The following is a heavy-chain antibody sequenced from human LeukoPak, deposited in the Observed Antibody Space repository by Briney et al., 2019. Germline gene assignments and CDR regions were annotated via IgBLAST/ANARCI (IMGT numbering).Heavy chain of an antibody. D-gene: IGHD1-26*01. CDR2: IKEDGTET. CDR1: GFMFSSNW. V-gene: IGHV3-7*03. Sequence: GGSLRLSCAASGFMFSSNWMSWVRLAPGKGLEWVANIKEDGTETYYVDSVKGRFTISRDNAKNSLYLQMNSLRVEDTAVYYCAKAGPRWELLPRVYFDYWGQGTLVTVSS. J-gene: IGHJ4*02. CDR3: AKAGPRWELLPRVYFDY.